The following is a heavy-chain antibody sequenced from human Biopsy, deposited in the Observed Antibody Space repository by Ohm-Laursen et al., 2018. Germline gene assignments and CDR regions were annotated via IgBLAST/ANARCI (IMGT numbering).Heavy chain of an antibody. D-gene: IGHD1-26*01. CDR1: GYPFITYG. V-gene: IGHV1-18*01. CDR2: ISAYNGHT. J-gene: IGHJ4*02. Sequence: SVKVSCKASGYPFITYGISWVRQAPGQGLEWMGWISAYNGHTKFARKFQDRVTMTTDTSTTTAYMDLRSLRSDDTAVYYCARGPHSGSHSCFDYWGRGTLVTVSS. CDR3: ARGPHSGSHSCFDY.